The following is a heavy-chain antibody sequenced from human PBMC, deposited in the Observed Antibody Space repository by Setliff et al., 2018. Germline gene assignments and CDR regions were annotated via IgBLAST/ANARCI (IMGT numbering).Heavy chain of an antibody. CDR1: GGTFSSYA. V-gene: IGHV1-69*05. J-gene: IGHJ3*02. D-gene: IGHD3-3*01. CDR3: ATKRLYYNFWSGYSSADAFDI. Sequence: SVKVSCKASGGTFSSYAISWVRQAPGQGLEWMGGIIPIFGTANYAQKFQGRVTITTDESTSTAYMELSSLRSEDTAVYYCATKRLYYNFWSGYSSADAFDIWGQGTMVTVSS. CDR2: IIPIFGTA.